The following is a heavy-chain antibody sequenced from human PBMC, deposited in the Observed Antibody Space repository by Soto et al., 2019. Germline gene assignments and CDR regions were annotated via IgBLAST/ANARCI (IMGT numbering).Heavy chain of an antibody. D-gene: IGHD6-19*01. CDR1: GYTFTSYG. CDR3: AIDDKPGWDNWFDP. J-gene: IGHJ5*02. V-gene: IGHV1-18*01. Sequence: ASVKVSCKASGYTFTSYGISWVRQAPGQGLEWMGWISAYNGNTNYAQKLQGRVTMTTDTSTSTAYRELRSLRSDDTAVYHCAIDDKPGWDNWFDPSGQGTLLTVSS. CDR2: ISAYNGNT.